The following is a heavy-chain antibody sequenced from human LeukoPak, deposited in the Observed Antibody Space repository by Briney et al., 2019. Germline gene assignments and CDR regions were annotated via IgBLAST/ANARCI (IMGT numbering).Heavy chain of an antibody. V-gene: IGHV1-18*01. CDR2: ITAYNGYT. CDR1: GYTFTIYG. CDR3: ARGDCSGGSCYLPEYLQH. Sequence: GASVKVSCKTSGYTFTIYGVSRVRQAPGQGLEWMGWITAYNGYTTYAQKLQGRVTMTTDTSTNTAYMELRSLKSDDTAVYYCARGDCSGGSCYLPEYLQHWGQGTLVTVSS. J-gene: IGHJ1*01. D-gene: IGHD2-15*01.